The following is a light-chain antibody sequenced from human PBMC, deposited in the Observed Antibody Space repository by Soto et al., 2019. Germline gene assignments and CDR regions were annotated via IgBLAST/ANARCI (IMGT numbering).Light chain of an antibody. V-gene: IGKV3-11*01. CDR2: DAS. J-gene: IGKJ4*01. CDR1: QSVRSY. Sequence: EVVLTQSPATLSLSPGERATLSCRASQSVRSYLAWFQHKPGQAPRLLIYDASNRATGIPGRFSGSGFGTDFTLTISSLEPEDFGVYYCQQRTNWPPLTFGGGTGVEIK. CDR3: QQRTNWPPLT.